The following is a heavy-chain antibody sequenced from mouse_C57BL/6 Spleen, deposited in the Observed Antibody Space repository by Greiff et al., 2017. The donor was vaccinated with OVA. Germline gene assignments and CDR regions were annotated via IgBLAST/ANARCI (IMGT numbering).Heavy chain of an antibody. Sequence: DVMLVESGGGLVKPGGSLKLSCAASGFTFSDYGMHWVRQAPEKGLEWVAYISSGSSTIYYADTVKGRFTISRDNAKNTLFLQMTSLRSEDTAMYYCARGGRRAMDYWGQGTSVTVSS. CDR1: GFTFSDYG. CDR3: ARGGRRAMDY. J-gene: IGHJ4*01. D-gene: IGHD3-3*01. CDR2: ISSGSSTI. V-gene: IGHV5-17*01.